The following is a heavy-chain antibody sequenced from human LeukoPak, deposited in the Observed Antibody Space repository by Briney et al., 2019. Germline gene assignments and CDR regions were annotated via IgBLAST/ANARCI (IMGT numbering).Heavy chain of an antibody. Sequence: SETLSLTCTVSGYSISSGYYWGWIRQPPGKGLAWIGSIYHSGSTYYNPSLKSRVTISVDTSQKQFSLKLSSVTAADTAVYYCARAYYDSRGFLYYFDYWGQGALVTVSS. CDR2: IYHSGST. CDR3: ARAYYDSRGFLYYFDY. D-gene: IGHD3-22*01. CDR1: GYSISSGYY. V-gene: IGHV4-38-2*02. J-gene: IGHJ4*02.